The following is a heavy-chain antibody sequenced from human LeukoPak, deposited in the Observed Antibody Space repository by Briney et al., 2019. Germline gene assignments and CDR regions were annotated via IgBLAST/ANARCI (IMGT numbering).Heavy chain of an antibody. CDR1: GYTFTGYY. J-gene: IGHJ4*02. V-gene: IGHV1-2*02. Sequence: GASVKVSCKASGYTFTGYYMHWVRQAPGQGLEWMGWINPNSSGTNYAQKFQGRVTMTRDTSISTAYMELSRLTSDDTAVYYCARADYSDSLADYWGQGTLVTVSS. CDR3: ARADYSDSLADY. CDR2: INPNSSGT. D-gene: IGHD3-22*01.